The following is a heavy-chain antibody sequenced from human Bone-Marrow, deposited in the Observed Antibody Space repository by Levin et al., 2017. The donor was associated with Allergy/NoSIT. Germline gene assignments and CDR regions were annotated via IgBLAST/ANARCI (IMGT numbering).Heavy chain of an antibody. D-gene: IGHD5-24*01. J-gene: IGHJ3*02. V-gene: IGHV3-30*03. CDR2: ISFDGNDA. CDR3: AARGNGYKGDAFNI. Sequence: PGGSLRLSCAASAFTLKTYDLHWVRQAPGKGLDWLAGISFDGNDAYYGDSVKGRFTVSRDHANSTLFLQMNSLRPEDTAVYYCAARGNGYKGDAFNIWGQGTMVTVSS. CDR1: AFTLKTYD.